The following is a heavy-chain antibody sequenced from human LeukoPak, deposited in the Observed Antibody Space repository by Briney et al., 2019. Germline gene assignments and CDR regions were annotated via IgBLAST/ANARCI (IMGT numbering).Heavy chain of an antibody. V-gene: IGHV3-11*04. D-gene: IGHD3-10*01. CDR1: GFTFSDYY. J-gene: IGHJ4*02. CDR2: ISNSGSTI. CDR3: ARRYYYGSGSYFDY. Sequence: GGSLRLSCAVSGFTFSDYYMNWIRQAPGKGLEWVSYISNSGSTIYYADSVKGRFTISRDNAKNSLYLQMNTLRAEDTAVYYCARRYYYGSGSYFDYWGQGTLVTVSS.